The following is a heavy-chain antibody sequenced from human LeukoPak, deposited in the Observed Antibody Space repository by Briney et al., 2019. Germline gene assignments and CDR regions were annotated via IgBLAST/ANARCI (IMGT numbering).Heavy chain of an antibody. J-gene: IGHJ5*02. CDR3: ARVSGDYYHTVDT. Sequence: PGGSLRLSCAASGFTFSSYAMNWVRQALGKGLEWVSSITSSTYIYYADSVRGRFTISRDNAKNSLFLQMNSLRVEDTAIYYGARVSGDYYHTVDTWGQGTLVTVSS. CDR2: ITSSTYI. D-gene: IGHD3-22*01. CDR1: GFTFSSYA. V-gene: IGHV3-21*01.